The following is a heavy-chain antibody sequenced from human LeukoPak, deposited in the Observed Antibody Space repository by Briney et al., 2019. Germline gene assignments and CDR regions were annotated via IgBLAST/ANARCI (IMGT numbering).Heavy chain of an antibody. J-gene: IGHJ4*02. CDR1: GDSVSSNSAT. V-gene: IGHV6-1*01. Sequence: SQTLSLTCAISGDSVSSNSATWNWIRKSPSRGLEWLGRTYYRSKWHNEYAASVKSRTTINPDTSKNQFSLHLNSVTPEDTAVYYCAASQSSTWYPDSWGQGILVTVSS. CDR3: AASQSSTWYPDS. CDR2: TYYRSKWHN. D-gene: IGHD6-13*01.